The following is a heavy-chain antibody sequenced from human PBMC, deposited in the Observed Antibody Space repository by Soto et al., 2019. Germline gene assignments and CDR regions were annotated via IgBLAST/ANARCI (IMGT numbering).Heavy chain of an antibody. CDR2: IYYSGST. D-gene: IGHD3-10*01. Sequence: PSETLSLTCTVSGCSISSYYWSWIRQPPGKGLEWIGYIYYSGSTNYNPSLKSRVTISVDTSKNQFSLKLSSVTAADTAVYYCARGTHYYGSGSYYPAVKGFDYWGQGTLVTVSS. CDR3: ARGTHYYGSGSYYPAVKGFDY. V-gene: IGHV4-59*01. CDR1: GCSISSYY. J-gene: IGHJ4*02.